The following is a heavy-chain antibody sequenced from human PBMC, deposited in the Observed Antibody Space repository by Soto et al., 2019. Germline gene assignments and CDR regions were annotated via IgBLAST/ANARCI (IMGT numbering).Heavy chain of an antibody. D-gene: IGHD1-20*01. V-gene: IGHV1-2*02. CDR3: TRGGSVTFITAETGDSFAV. CDR2: IDPKSGDT. Sequence: ASVKVSCKASGYGFSDYYIHWVRQAPGQGLEWMGWIDPKSGDTMYAQNLQKRVTMTRDTSISTAYMDLTRLTSDDTAVYYCTRGGSVTFITAETGDSFAVWGQGTMVTVSS. CDR1: GYGFSDYY. J-gene: IGHJ3*01.